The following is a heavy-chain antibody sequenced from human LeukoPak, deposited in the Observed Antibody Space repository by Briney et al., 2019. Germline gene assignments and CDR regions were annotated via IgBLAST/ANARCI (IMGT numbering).Heavy chain of an antibody. CDR3: AKDIEPAGAYYYDSSGYYGN. CDR2: ISGSGGST. J-gene: IGHJ4*02. V-gene: IGHV3-23*01. D-gene: IGHD3-22*01. Sequence: GGSLRLSCAASGFTFSSYAMSWVRQAPGKGLEWVSAISGSGGSTYYADSVKGRFTISRDSAKNSLYLQMNSLRAEDTAVYYCAKDIEPAGAYYYDSSGYYGNWGQGTLVTVSS. CDR1: GFTFSSYA.